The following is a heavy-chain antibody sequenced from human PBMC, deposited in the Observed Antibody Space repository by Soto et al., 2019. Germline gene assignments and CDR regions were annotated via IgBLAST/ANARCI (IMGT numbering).Heavy chain of an antibody. D-gene: IGHD3-10*01. V-gene: IGHV1-3*04. CDR1: GYSFTDYS. Sequence: ASVKVSCKASGYSFTDYSIQWMRQAPGQRPEWVGWINIGTGVTQISQRFQGRVNLSRDTSATTAYMELDSLRYEDTAVYYCARCHYQLFRADHWGQGTMVTVYS. CDR2: INIGTGVT. CDR3: ARCHYQLFRADH. J-gene: IGHJ4*01.